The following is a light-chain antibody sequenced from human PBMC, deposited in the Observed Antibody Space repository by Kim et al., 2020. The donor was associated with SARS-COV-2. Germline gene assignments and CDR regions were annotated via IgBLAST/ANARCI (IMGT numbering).Light chain of an antibody. CDR2: LDS. CDR3: MQALQTPYT. CDR1: QSLLHSNGYNC. J-gene: IGKJ2*01. Sequence: DIVMTQSPLSLPVTPGEPASISCRSSQSLLHSNGYNCLDWYLQKPGQSPQLLIYLDSNWASGVPDRFSGSGSGTDFTLKISRVEAEDVGVYYCMQALQTPYTFGQGTKLEI. V-gene: IGKV2-28*01.